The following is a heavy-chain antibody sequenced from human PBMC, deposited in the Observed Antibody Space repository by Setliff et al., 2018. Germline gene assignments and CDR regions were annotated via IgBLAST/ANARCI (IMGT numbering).Heavy chain of an antibody. CDR1: GFTFSRYW. D-gene: IGHD3-10*01. V-gene: IGHV3-7*01. CDR2: IKQDGSEK. CDR3: ARDHVYGSQYYYYYYGMDV. Sequence: PGASLRLSCAASGFTFSRYWMSWVRQAPGKGLEWVANIKQDGSEKYYVDSVKGRFTISRDNAKNSLYLQMNSLRAEDTAVYYCARDHVYGSQYYYYYYGMDVWGQGTTVTVSS. J-gene: IGHJ6*02.